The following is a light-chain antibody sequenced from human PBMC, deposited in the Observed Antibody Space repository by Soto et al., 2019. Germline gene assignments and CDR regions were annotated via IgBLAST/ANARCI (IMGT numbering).Light chain of an antibody. V-gene: IGLV2-11*01. CDR3: CLYLGHYIYV. CDR1: SSNVVGYKY. CDR2: DVN. Sequence: QSVLTQPRSVSGSPGQSVAISCTGTSSNVVGYKYVARYQKHPGKAPRLVIFDVNKRPSGVPDRFSVSKSGNTASLTISGLQAEDEPDYPCCLYLGHYIYVFGTGTKVTVL. J-gene: IGLJ1*01.